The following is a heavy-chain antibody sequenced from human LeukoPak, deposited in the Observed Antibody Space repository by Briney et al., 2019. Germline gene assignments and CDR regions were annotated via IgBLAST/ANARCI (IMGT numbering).Heavy chain of an antibody. Sequence: PGGSLRLSCAASGFTFSSYSMNWVRQAPGKGLEWVSSISSSSSYIYYADSVKGRFTISRDNAKNSLYLQMNSLRAEDTAVYYCARVDPFQQQLPTDYWGQGTLVTVSS. D-gene: IGHD6-13*01. V-gene: IGHV3-21*01. J-gene: IGHJ4*02. CDR1: GFTFSSYS. CDR3: ARVDPFQQQLPTDY. CDR2: ISSSSSYI.